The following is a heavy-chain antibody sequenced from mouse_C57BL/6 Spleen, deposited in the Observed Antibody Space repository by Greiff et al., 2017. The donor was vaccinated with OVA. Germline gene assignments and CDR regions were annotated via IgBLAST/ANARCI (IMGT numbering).Heavy chain of an antibody. D-gene: IGHD1-1*01. Sequence: VKLVESGPGLVQPSQSLSITCTVSGFSLTSYGVHWVRQSPGKGLEWLGVIWSGGSTDYNAAFISRLSISKDNSKSQVFFKMNSLQADDTAIYYCARDYYGSRHWYFDVWGTGTTVTVSS. CDR3: ARDYYGSRHWYFDV. J-gene: IGHJ1*03. V-gene: IGHV2-2*01. CDR1: GFSLTSYG. CDR2: IWSGGST.